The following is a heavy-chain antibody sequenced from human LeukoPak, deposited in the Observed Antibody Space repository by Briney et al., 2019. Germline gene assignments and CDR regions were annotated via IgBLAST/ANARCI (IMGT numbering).Heavy chain of an antibody. V-gene: IGHV3-11*04. J-gene: IGHJ4*02. CDR2: ISSSGSTI. Sequence: PGGSLRLSCAASGFTFSDYYMSWIRQAPGKGLGWVSYISSSGSTIYYADSVKGRFTISRDNAKNSLYLQMNSLRAEDTAVYYCASRSIQLWTIDYWGQGTLVTVSS. CDR3: ASRSIQLWTIDY. D-gene: IGHD5-18*01. CDR1: GFTFSDYY.